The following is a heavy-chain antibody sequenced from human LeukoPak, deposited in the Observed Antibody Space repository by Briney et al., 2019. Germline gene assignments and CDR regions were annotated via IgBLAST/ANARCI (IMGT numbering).Heavy chain of an antibody. D-gene: IGHD3-3*01. Sequence: SETLSLTCAVYGGSFSGYYWGWIRQPPGKGLEWIGSIYYSGSTYYNPSLKSRVTISVDTSKNQFSLKLSSVTAADTAVYYCARGGTEYYDFWSGYYRAPYYFDYWGQGTLVTVSS. V-gene: IGHV4-34*01. CDR2: IYYSGST. CDR1: GGSFSGYY. J-gene: IGHJ4*02. CDR3: ARGGTEYYDFWSGYYRAPYYFDY.